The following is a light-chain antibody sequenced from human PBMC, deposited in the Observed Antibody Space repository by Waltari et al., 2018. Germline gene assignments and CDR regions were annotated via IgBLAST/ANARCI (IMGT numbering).Light chain of an antibody. CDR3: QQRDSWWT. CDR2: DAS. CDR1: QSISSY. J-gene: IGKJ1*01. Sequence: EIVLTQSPATLSLSPGERATLSCRASQSISSYLAWYQQKPGQAPRLLIYDASNRATPIPARFSGGGSGTDFTLTISSLEPEDFAVYYCQQRDSWWTFGQGTKVEIK. V-gene: IGKV3-11*01.